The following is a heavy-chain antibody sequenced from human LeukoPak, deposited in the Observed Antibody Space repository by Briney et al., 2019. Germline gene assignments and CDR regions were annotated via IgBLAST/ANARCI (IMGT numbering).Heavy chain of an antibody. CDR3: ARGLDDFWSEYYTKELDY. CDR2: ISAYNGNT. J-gene: IGHJ4*02. CDR1: GYTFTSYG. V-gene: IGHV1-18*01. D-gene: IGHD3-3*01. Sequence: GASVKVSCKASGYTFTSYGISWVRQAPGQGLEWMGWISAYNGNTNYAQKLQGRVTMTTDTSTSTAYMELSSLRSEDTAVYYCARGLDDFWSEYYTKELDYWGQGTLVTVSS.